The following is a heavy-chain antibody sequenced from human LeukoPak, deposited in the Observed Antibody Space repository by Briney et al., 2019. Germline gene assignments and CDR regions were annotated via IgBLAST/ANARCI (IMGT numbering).Heavy chain of an antibody. J-gene: IGHJ5*02. V-gene: IGHV1-2*02. D-gene: IGHD6-13*01. Sequence: ASVKVSCKASGYTFTSYYMHWVRQAPGQGLEWMGWINPNSGGTNYAQKFQGRVTMTRDTSISTAYMELSRLRSDDTAVYYCARDGDSSSWHGIDPWGQGTLVTVSS. CDR2: INPNSGGT. CDR3: ARDGDSSSWHGIDP. CDR1: GYTFTSYY.